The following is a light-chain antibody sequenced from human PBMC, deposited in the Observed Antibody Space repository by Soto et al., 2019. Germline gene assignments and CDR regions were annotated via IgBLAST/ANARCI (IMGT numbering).Light chain of an antibody. CDR3: QQSYRSPPT. CDR2: AAP. Sequence: DIQMTQSPSSLSASVGDRVTITCRASQSITSKLNWYQQKPGKVPNLLIYAAPSLQSGVPSRFSGSGSGTDFTLTISSLQPEDFATYYCQQSYRSPPTFGQGTKVDIK. V-gene: IGKV1-39*01. J-gene: IGKJ1*01. CDR1: QSITSK.